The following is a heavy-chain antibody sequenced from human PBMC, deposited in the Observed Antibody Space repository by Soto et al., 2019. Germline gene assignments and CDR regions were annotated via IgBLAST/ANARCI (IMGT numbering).Heavy chain of an antibody. CDR2: TYYRSKWYY. V-gene: IGHV6-1*01. J-gene: IGHJ4*02. CDR1: GDSVSTGSAT. D-gene: IGHD6-13*01. Sequence: SQTLSLTCDISGDSVSTGSATWNWIRQSPSGGLEWLGRTYYRSKWYYDYAVSVRSRISINPDTSKNQFSLQLNSVTPEDTAVYYCVRLVGNSWLDYWGPGTLVTVSS. CDR3: VRLVGNSWLDY.